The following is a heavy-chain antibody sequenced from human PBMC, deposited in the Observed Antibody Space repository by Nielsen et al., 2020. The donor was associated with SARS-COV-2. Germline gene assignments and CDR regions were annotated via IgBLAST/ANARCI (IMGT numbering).Heavy chain of an antibody. J-gene: IGHJ6*02. D-gene: IGHD3-10*01. CDR2: ISYDGNDK. Sequence: GESLKISCAASGFVFRSYGMHWVRQTPGKGLGWVAVISYDGNDKNYADSVKGRFTISRDNAKNTLYLQMNSLRAEDTAVYYCATSGFYVWGQGTTVTVSS. CDR1: GFVFRSYG. V-gene: IGHV3-30*03. CDR3: ATSGFYV.